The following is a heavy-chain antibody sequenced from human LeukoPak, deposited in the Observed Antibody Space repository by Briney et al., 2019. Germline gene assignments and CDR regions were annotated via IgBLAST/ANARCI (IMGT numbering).Heavy chain of an antibody. J-gene: IGHJ3*02. CDR2: ISSSSSYI. V-gene: IGHV3-21*01. CDR1: GFTFSSYS. CDR3: ARRVASATDAFDI. Sequence: PGGSLRLSCAASGFTFSSYSMNWVRQAPGKGLEWVSSISSSSSYIYYADSVKGRFTISRDNAENSLYLQMNSLRAEDTAVYYCARRVASATDAFDIWGQGTMVTVSS. D-gene: IGHD6-13*01.